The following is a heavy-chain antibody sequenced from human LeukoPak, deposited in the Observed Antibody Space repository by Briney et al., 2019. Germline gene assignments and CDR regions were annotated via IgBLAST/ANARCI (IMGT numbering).Heavy chain of an antibody. CDR2: IIPILGIA. J-gene: IGHJ4*02. CDR3: TGGKDIVVVVAATPFDY. Sequence: SVKVSCKASGGTFSSYAISWVRQAPGQGLEWMGRIIPILGIANYAQKFQGRVTITADKSTSTAHMELSSLRSEDTAVYYCTGGKDIVVVVAATPFDYWGQGTLVTVSS. D-gene: IGHD2-15*01. V-gene: IGHV1-69*04. CDR1: GGTFSSYA.